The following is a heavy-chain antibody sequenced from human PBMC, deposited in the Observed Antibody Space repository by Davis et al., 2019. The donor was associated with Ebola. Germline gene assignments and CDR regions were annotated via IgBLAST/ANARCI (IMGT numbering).Heavy chain of an antibody. V-gene: IGHV3-49*04. Sequence: PGGSLRLSCTGSGFTFGDYVINWVRQAPGKGLEWVGLIKSKGFGGTTESAASVNGRFTISRDDSKSIAYLQMHSLKTEDTALYYCSRMHSSSFDFYYYGMDVWGQGTTVTVSS. J-gene: IGHJ6*02. D-gene: IGHD2-2*01. CDR3: SRMHSSSFDFYYYGMDV. CDR2: IKSKGFGGTT. CDR1: GFTFGDYV.